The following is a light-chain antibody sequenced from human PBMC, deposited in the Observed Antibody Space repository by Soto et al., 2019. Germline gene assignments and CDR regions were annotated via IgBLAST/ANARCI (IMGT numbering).Light chain of an antibody. Sequence: EIVLTQSPAPLSLSPGEGATLSCRASQGVSTYLAWYQQKPGQAPRLLIYDASNRATGVPARFSGFGSGADFTLTISSLEPEDVAVYYCQQRSNWPLTFGGGTKVEIK. CDR3: QQRSNWPLT. J-gene: IGKJ4*01. CDR1: QGVSTY. V-gene: IGKV3D-11*01. CDR2: DAS.